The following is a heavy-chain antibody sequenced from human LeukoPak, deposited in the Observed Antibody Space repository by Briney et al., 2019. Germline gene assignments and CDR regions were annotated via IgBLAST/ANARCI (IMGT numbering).Heavy chain of an antibody. CDR2: IKQDGSER. CDR1: GFTFSSYW. CDR3: ARSHSYAFDI. V-gene: IGHV3-7*01. J-gene: IGHJ3*02. Sequence: QTGGSLRLSCAASGFTFSSYWMSWVRQAPGKGLEWVANIKQDGSERYYVDSVRGRFTISRDNAENSLYLQMNSLRAEDTAVYYCARSHSYAFDIWGQGTMVTVSS.